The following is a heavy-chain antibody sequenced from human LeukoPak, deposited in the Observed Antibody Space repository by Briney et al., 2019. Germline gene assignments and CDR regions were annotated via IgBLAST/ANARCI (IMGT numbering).Heavy chain of an antibody. CDR1: GYTLTSYY. Sequence: ASVKVPCKGSGYTLTSYYLHWVRQAPGQGLEWMAIINPSGGSTSHAQKFQGRVTMTRDTSASTVYMELSSLRSEDTAVYYCARDVAGDSYGSLYYYYGMDVWGQGTTVTVSS. J-gene: IGHJ6*02. CDR2: INPSGGST. D-gene: IGHD5-18*01. V-gene: IGHV1-46*01. CDR3: ARDVAGDSYGSLYYYYGMDV.